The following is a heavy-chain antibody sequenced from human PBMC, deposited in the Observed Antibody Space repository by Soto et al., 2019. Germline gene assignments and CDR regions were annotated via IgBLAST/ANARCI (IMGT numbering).Heavy chain of an antibody. J-gene: IGHJ4*02. D-gene: IGHD3-10*01. CDR2: IYYSGST. V-gene: IGHV4-59*08. CDR3: ASSRGGYFDN. Sequence: QVQLQESGPGLVKPSETLSLTCTVSGGSISSYYWRWIRQPPGKGLEWIGYIYYSGSTNYNPSLKSRVNISVDTSTNHIALKLSSVTAADTAVYYCASSRGGYFDNWGQGTLVTVSS. CDR1: GGSISSYY.